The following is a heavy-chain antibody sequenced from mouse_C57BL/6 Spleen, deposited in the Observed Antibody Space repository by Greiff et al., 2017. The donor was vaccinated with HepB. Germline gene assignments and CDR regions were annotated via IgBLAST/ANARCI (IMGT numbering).Heavy chain of an antibody. Sequence: QVQLQQPGAELVMPGASVKLSCKASGYTFTSYWMHWVKQRPGQGLEWIGEIDPSDSYTNYNQKFKGKSTLTVDKSSSTAYMQLSSLTSEDSAVYYCARKRSNYVDFDYWGQGTTLTVSS. CDR1: GYTFTSYW. CDR2: IDPSDSYT. D-gene: IGHD2-5*01. CDR3: ARKRSNYVDFDY. J-gene: IGHJ2*01. V-gene: IGHV1-69*01.